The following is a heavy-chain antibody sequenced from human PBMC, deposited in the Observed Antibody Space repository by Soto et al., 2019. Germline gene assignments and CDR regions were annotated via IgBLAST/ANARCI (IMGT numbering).Heavy chain of an antibody. Sequence: GGSLRLSCAASGFTFSSYAMHWVRQAPGKGLEWVAVISYDGSNKYYADSVKGRFTISRDNSKNTLYLQMNSMRAEDTAVYYCARGPATLRFLEWLFSYWGQGTLVTVSS. J-gene: IGHJ4*02. CDR3: ARGPATLRFLEWLFSY. V-gene: IGHV3-30-3*01. D-gene: IGHD3-3*01. CDR1: GFTFSSYA. CDR2: ISYDGSNK.